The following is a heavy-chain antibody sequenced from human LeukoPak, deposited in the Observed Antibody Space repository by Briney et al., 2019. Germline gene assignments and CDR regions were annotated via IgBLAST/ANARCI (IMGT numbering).Heavy chain of an antibody. CDR1: GFTFSIYA. CDR3: AREASSWYSFDS. CDR2: ISATTTTT. J-gene: IGHJ4*02. Sequence: GGSLRLSCAASGFTFSIYAVNWVRQAPGKGLEWGSAISATTTTTYYADSVKGRFTISRDNSKNTLCLQMNSLRVEDTAVYYCAREASSWYSFDSWGLGTLVTVSS. D-gene: IGHD6-13*01. V-gene: IGHV3-23*01.